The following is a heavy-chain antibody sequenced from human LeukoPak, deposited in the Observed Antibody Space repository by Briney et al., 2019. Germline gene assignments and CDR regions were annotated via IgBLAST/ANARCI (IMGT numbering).Heavy chain of an antibody. CDR1: GYGFTSYW. CDR3: ARHAYCSSTSCYNTELSSMDV. J-gene: IGHJ6*02. D-gene: IGHD2-2*01. Sequence: GESLKISCRGSGYGFTSYWIVWVRQMPGKGLEWMGIIYPGDSDTRYSPSFQGQVTISADKSISTAYLQWSSLKASDTAMYYCARHAYCSSTSCYNTELSSMDVWGQGTTVTVSS. V-gene: IGHV5-51*01. CDR2: IYPGDSDT.